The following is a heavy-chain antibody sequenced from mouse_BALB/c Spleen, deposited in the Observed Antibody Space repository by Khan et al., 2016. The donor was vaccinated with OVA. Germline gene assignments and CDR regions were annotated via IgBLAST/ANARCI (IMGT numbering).Heavy chain of an antibody. CDR2: ISYSGDT. CDR1: GYSITSDYA. V-gene: IGHV3-2*02. D-gene: IGHD1-1*01. Sequence: EVQLQESGPGLVKPSQSLSLTCTVTGYSITSDYAWNWIRQFPGNKLEWMGYISYSGDTAYNPSLKSRISITRDTSKNQFFLQLNSVTTEDTATYYCASMILSYYGSNFEWYYFDYWGQGTTLAVSS. CDR3: ASMILSYYGSNFEWYYFDY. J-gene: IGHJ2*01.